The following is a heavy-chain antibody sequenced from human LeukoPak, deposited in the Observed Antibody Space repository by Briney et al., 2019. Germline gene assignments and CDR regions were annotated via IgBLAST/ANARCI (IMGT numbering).Heavy chain of an antibody. Sequence: SETLSLTCAVYGGSFSNNYWNWIRKTPGKGLEWLGEINDRGRANYNPSLMSRVTVSVDTSKNQFSLRLTSVTATDTAIYYCARRWNYGRNYYIDVWGKGATVSVSS. CDR2: INDRGRA. CDR1: GGSFSNNY. D-gene: IGHD1-7*01. J-gene: IGHJ6*03. CDR3: ARRWNYGRNYYIDV. V-gene: IGHV4-34*01.